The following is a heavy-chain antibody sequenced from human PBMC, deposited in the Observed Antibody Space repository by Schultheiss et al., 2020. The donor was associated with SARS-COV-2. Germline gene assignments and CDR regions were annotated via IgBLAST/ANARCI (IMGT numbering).Heavy chain of an antibody. V-gene: IGHV3-23*01. D-gene: IGHD3-16*01. CDR1: GFTFDDYA. CDR2: ISGSGGST. J-gene: IGHJ1*01. Sequence: GGSLRLSCAASGFTFDDYAMHWVRQAPGKGLEWVSAISGSGGSTYYADSVKGRFTISRDNAKNSLYLQMNSLRAEDTAVYYCAREGPGLGESHPDLQHWGQGTLVTVSS. CDR3: AREGPGLGESHPDLQH.